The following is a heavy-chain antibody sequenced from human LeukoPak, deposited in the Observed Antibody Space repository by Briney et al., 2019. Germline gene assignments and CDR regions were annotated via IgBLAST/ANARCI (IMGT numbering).Heavy chain of an antibody. CDR2: IRYDGSNK. CDR3: AKDDYGDYGLYDY. CDR1: GFTFSSYG. J-gene: IGHJ4*02. V-gene: IGHV3-30*02. Sequence: GGSLRLSCAASGFTFSSYGMHWVRQAPGKGLEWVAFIRYDGSNKYYADSVKGRFTISRDNSKNTLYLQMNSLRAEDTAVYYYAKDDYGDYGLYDYWGQGTLVTVSS. D-gene: IGHD4-17*01.